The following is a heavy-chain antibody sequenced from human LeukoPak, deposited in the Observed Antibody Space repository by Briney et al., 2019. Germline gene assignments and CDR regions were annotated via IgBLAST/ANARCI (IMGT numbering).Heavy chain of an antibody. CDR2: ISYDGSNK. CDR3: AKDSGNPMVRGIYWYFDL. Sequence: PGGSLRLSCAASGFTFSSYGMHWVRQASGKGLVWVAVISYDGSNKYYADSVKGRFTVSRDNSKHTLYLQMNSLRAEDTAVYYCAKDSGNPMVRGIYWYFDLWGRGTLVTVSS. V-gene: IGHV3-30*18. J-gene: IGHJ2*01. D-gene: IGHD3-10*01. CDR1: GFTFSSYG.